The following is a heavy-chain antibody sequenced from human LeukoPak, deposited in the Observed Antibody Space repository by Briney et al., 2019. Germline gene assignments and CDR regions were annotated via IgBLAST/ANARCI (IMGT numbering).Heavy chain of an antibody. D-gene: IGHD4-11*01. J-gene: IGHJ6*03. V-gene: IGHV4-4*07. CDR3: ARVNYSNYYYYMDV. CDR1: GGSISSYY. CDR2: IYTSGST. Sequence: SETLSLTCTVSGGSISSYYWSWIRQPAGKGLEWIGRIYTSGSTNYNPSLKSRVTISVDTSKNQFSLKLSSVTAADTAVYYCARVNYSNYYYYMDVWGKGTTVTVSS.